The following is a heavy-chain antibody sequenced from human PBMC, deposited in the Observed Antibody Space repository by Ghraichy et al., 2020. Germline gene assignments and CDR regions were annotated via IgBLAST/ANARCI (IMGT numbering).Heavy chain of an antibody. D-gene: IGHD3-3*01. CDR3: ARPYDFWSGYYPFDY. CDR2: ISYDGSNK. Sequence: GGSLRLPCAASGFTFSSYAMHWVRQAPGKGLEWVAVISYDGSNKYYADSVKGRFTISRDNSKNTLYLQMNSLRAEDTAVYYCARPYDFWSGYYPFDYWGQGTLVTVSS. CDR1: GFTFSSYA. J-gene: IGHJ4*02. V-gene: IGHV3-30-3*01.